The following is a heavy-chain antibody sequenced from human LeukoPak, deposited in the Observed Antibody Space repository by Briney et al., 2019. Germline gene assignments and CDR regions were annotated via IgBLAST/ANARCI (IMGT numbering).Heavy chain of an antibody. V-gene: IGHV4-4*02. CDR2: IYHSGST. J-gene: IGHJ4*02. Sequence: SGTLSLTCAVSGGSIGSSNWWSWVRQPPGKGLEWIGEIYHSGSTNYNPSLKSRVTISVDKSKNQFSLKLSSVTAADTAVYYCASVPDYDILTGYSPYYFDYWGQGTLVTVSS. D-gene: IGHD3-9*01. CDR3: ASVPDYDILTGYSPYYFDY. CDR1: GGSIGSSNW.